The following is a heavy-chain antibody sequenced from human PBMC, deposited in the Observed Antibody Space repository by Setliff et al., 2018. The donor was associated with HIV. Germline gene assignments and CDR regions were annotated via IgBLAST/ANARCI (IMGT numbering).Heavy chain of an antibody. Sequence: SETLSLTCTVSGYSISSGYYWGWIRQPPGKGLEWIGNIYHSGSTYYNPSLKSRVTISVDTSKNQFSLKLTSVTAADTAVYYCVRFSTSSGGTFDYWGQGTLVTVSS. V-gene: IGHV4-38-2*02. J-gene: IGHJ4*02. D-gene: IGHD6-6*01. CDR2: IYHSGST. CDR3: VRFSTSSGGTFDY. CDR1: GYSISSGYY.